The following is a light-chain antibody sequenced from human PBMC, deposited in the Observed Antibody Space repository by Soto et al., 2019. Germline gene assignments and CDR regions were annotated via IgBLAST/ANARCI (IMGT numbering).Light chain of an antibody. J-gene: IGLJ3*02. V-gene: IGLV4-69*01. CDR1: SGHSSYA. CDR2: LNSDGSH. Sequence: QPVLTQSPSASASLGASVKLTCTLSSGHSSYAIAWHQQQPEKGPRYLMRLNSDGSHTTGDGIPDRFSGSSSGAERYLTTASLQSEEEADYYCQNWGTGIWVFGGGTKLTVL. CDR3: QNWGTGIWV.